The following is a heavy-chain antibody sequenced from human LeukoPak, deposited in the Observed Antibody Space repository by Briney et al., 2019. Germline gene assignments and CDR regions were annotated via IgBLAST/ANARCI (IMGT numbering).Heavy chain of an antibody. CDR1: GGSFSGYY. CDR3: ARGVGPRADFGFDP. V-gene: IGHV4-34*01. Sequence: SETLSLTCAVYGGSFSGYYWSWIRQPPGKGLEWIGEINHSGSTNYNPSLKSRVTISVDTSKNQFSLKLSSVTAADTAVYYCARGVGPRADFGFDPWGQGTLVTVSS. J-gene: IGHJ5*02. CDR2: INHSGST. D-gene: IGHD3-3*01.